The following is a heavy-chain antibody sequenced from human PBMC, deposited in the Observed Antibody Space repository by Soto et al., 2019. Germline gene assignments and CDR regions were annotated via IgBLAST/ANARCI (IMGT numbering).Heavy chain of an antibody. D-gene: IGHD5-18*01. V-gene: IGHV3-30*18. CDR3: AKDSLDTAMYPDS. CDR1: GFTFSSYG. J-gene: IGHJ4*02. CDR2: ISYDGSNK. Sequence: QVQLVESGGGVVQPGRSLRLSCAASGFTFSSYGMHWVRQAPGKGLEWVAVISYDGSNKYYADSVKGRFTISRDNSKNTLYLQMNSLRAEDTAVYYCAKDSLDTAMYPDSWGQGTLVTVSS.